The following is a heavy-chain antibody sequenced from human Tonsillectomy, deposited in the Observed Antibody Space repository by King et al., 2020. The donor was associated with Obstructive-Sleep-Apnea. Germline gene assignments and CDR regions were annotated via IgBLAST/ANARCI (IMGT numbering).Heavy chain of an antibody. CDR2: LRCDGSDN. J-gene: IGHJ2*01. CDR1: GFIFSGDG. V-gene: IGHV3-30*02. Sequence: VQLVESGGGVVRPGRSLRLSCEASGFIFSGDGMHLVRQAPGNGLEWVTFLRCDGSDNYYADAVKGRFTISRDNSKNTLYLQMNSLRAEVTAVYYCAKDVAAGDYWYFDLWGRGTLVTVSS. CDR3: AKDVAAGDYWYFDL. D-gene: IGHD6-13*01.